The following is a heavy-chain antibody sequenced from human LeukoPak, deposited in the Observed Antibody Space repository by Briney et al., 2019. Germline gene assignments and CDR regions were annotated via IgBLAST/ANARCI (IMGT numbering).Heavy chain of an antibody. Sequence: GGSLRLSCAASGFTFSTYAMSWVRQAPGKGLERVSAISGSGSKTSVKGRFTISRDNSKNTLYLQMNSLRAEDTAVYYCAKDESVSGWWGGYFDYWGQGTLVTVSS. CDR2: ISGSGSKT. D-gene: IGHD6-19*01. J-gene: IGHJ4*02. V-gene: IGHV3-23*01. CDR3: AKDESVSGWWGGYFDY. CDR1: GFTFSTYA.